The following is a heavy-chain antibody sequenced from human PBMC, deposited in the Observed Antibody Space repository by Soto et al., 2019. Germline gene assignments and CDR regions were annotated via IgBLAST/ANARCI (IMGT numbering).Heavy chain of an antibody. CDR1: GFTFSTYP. CDR3: AKLPVLRFLAILDY. Sequence: GGSLRLSCAASGFTFSTYPMSWVRQAPGRGLEWVSAISHSGGSTYYADSVKGRFTVSRDNSKNTVYLQMNSLRAEDTGVYYCAKLPVLRFLAILDYWGQGTLVTV. J-gene: IGHJ4*02. D-gene: IGHD3-3*01. V-gene: IGHV3-23*01. CDR2: ISHSGGST.